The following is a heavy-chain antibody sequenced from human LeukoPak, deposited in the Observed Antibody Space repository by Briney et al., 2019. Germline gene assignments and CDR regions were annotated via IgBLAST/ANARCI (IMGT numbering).Heavy chain of an antibody. CDR3: TGSPSWIQLSGFDY. D-gene: IGHD5-18*01. Sequence: GRSLRLSCTASGFTFCDYAMSWVRQAPGKGLEWVGFIRSKAYGGTTEYAASVKGRFTISRDDSKSIAYLQMNSLKTEDTAVYYCTGSPSWIQLSGFDYWGQGTLVTVSS. CDR1: GFTFCDYA. J-gene: IGHJ4*02. V-gene: IGHV3-49*04. CDR2: IRSKAYGGTT.